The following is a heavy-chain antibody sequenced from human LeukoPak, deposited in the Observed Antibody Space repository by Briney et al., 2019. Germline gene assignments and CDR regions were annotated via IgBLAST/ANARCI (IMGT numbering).Heavy chain of an antibody. CDR2: ISGSSGST. CDR3: AKDYDILTGSEY. V-gene: IGHV3-23*01. Sequence: PGGSLRLSCAASGFTFSSYAMSWVRQAPGKGLEWVSAISGSSGSTYYADSVKGRFTISRDNSKNTLYLQMNSLRAEDTAVYHCAKDYDILTGSEYWGQGTLVTVSS. J-gene: IGHJ4*02. D-gene: IGHD3-9*01. CDR1: GFTFSSYA.